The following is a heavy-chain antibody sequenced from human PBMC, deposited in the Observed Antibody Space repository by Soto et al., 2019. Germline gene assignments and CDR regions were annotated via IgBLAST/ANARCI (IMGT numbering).Heavy chain of an antibody. CDR1: GYTFTSYS. CDR2: INAGNGNT. J-gene: IGHJ5*02. V-gene: IGHV1-3*01. D-gene: IGHD3-10*01. CDR3: ARDAVLLWFGELASNWLEP. Sequence: GASVYVSCKASGYTFTSYSMHWVRQAPGQRLEWMGWINAGNGNTKYSQKFQGRVTITRDTYASTAYMELSSLRSEDTAVYYCARDAVLLWFGELASNWLEPWAQGTLVNDSS.